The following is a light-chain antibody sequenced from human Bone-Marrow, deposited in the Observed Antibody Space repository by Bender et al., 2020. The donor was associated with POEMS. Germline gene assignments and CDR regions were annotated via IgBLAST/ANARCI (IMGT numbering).Light chain of an antibody. CDR2: EVS. CDR1: SSDIGNYKW. Sequence: QSALTQPASVSGSPGESITISCTGSSSDIGNYKWVSWYQQHPGKAPKVIIFEVSNRPSGVSNRFSAFKSGNTASLTISGLHTDDEADYYCCSYTTSKTYVFGTGTKVTVL. J-gene: IGLJ1*01. CDR3: CSYTTSKTYV. V-gene: IGLV2-14*03.